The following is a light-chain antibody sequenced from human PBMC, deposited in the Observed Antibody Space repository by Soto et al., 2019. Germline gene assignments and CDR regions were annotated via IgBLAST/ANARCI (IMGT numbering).Light chain of an antibody. J-gene: IGLJ1*01. CDR2: EVS. CDR1: SSDVGTYND. CDR3: SSYTSSSTLLV. Sequence: QSALTQPASVSGSPGQSVTISCTGTSSDVGTYNDVSWYQQHPDTAPKLMIYEVSFRPSGISNRFSGSKSGNTASLTISGLQAEDEADYYCSSYTSSSTLLVFGTGTKLTVL. V-gene: IGLV2-14*01.